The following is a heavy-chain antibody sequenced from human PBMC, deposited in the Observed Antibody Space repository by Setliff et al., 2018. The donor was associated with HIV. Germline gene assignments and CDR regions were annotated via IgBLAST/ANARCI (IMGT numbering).Heavy chain of an antibody. CDR3: ARHVGVEDTAMDYFDC. CDR1: GGSINSYH. CDR2: IYKSGTT. Sequence: SETLSLTCSVSGGSINSYHWSWIRQSPGKGLEWIGYIYKSGTTNYSSSLKSRVTISADPSKNQFSLKLTSVTAADTALYYCARHVGVEDTAMDYFDCWGQGTLVTVSS. V-gene: IGHV4-4*08. D-gene: IGHD5-18*01. J-gene: IGHJ4*02.